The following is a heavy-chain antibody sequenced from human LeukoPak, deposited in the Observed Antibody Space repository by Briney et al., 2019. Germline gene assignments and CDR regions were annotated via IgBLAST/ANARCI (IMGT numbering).Heavy chain of an antibody. Sequence: PSETLSLTCTVSGGSFSNYYWSWIRQPPGKGLEWIGYIYYSGSTNYNLSLKSRVTISVDTSKNQFSLNLSSVTAADTAVYYCARHPTALVSYGFDPWGQGTLVTVSS. V-gene: IGHV4-59*08. CDR1: GGSFSNYY. CDR3: ARHPTALVSYGFDP. J-gene: IGHJ5*02. CDR2: IYYSGST. D-gene: IGHD5-18*01.